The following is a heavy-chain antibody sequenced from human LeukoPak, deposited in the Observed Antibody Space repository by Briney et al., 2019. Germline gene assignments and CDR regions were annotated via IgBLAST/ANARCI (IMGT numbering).Heavy chain of an antibody. J-gene: IGHJ4*02. V-gene: IGHV3-23*01. CDR2: ISSTGGTT. CDR3: ARRSRDGWYFDY. CDR1: GITFSSYG. D-gene: IGHD5-24*01. Sequence: TGGTLRLSCAASGITFSSYGMSWVRQAPGKGLEWVSSISSTGGTTYYADSVKGRFTISRDNSKNTLLLQMNSLRAEDTAVYYCARRSRDGWYFDYWGQGTLVTVSS.